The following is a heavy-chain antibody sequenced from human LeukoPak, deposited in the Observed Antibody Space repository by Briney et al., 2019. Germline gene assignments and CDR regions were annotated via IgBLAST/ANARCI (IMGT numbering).Heavy chain of an antibody. V-gene: IGHV1-69*01. CDR1: GGTFSSYA. D-gene: IGHD3-9*01. CDR3: ARSYYDILGAFDY. J-gene: IGHJ4*02. CDR2: IIPIFGTA. Sequence: SVKVSCKASGGTFSSYAISWVRQAPGQGLEWMGGIIPIFGTANYAQKFQGGVTITADEYTSTVYMELSSLRSEAPAVYSCARSYYDILGAFDYWGQGTLVTVSS.